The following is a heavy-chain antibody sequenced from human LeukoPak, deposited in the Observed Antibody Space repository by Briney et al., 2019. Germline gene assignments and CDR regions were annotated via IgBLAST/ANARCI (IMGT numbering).Heavy chain of an antibody. CDR1: GFTSSSYA. D-gene: IGHD2-2*01. Sequence: PGRSLRLSCAASGFTSSSYAMHWARQAPGKGLEWVAVISYDGSNKYYADSVKGRFTISRDNSKNTLYLQMNSLRAEDTAVYYCARDRDIVVVPAALDYWGQGTLVTVSS. V-gene: IGHV3-30-3*01. CDR2: ISYDGSNK. CDR3: ARDRDIVVVPAALDY. J-gene: IGHJ4*02.